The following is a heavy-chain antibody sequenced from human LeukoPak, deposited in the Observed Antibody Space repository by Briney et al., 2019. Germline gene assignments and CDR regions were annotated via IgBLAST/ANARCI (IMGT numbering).Heavy chain of an antibody. CDR3: AIATTGRGAFGS. Sequence: GGSLRLSCAASGFTFSDFWMSWVRQAPGKGLECVASTNEAGGDKYYVDSVKGRFTISRGNSKNSLSLQMNSLTAEDTAIYYCAIATTGRGAFGSWGQGTLVSVSS. J-gene: IGHJ4*02. CDR1: GFTFSDFW. D-gene: IGHD1-1*01. V-gene: IGHV3-7*01. CDR2: TNEAGGDK.